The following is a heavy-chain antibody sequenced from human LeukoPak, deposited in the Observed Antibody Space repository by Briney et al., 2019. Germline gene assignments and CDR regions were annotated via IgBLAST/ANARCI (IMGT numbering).Heavy chain of an antibody. CDR2: IYYSGST. Sequence: PSETLSLTCTVSGGSISSYYWGWIRQPPGKGLEWIGSIYYSGSTYYNPSLKSRVTISVDTSKNQFSLKLSSVTAADTAVYYCARENCSGGSCYSIYYYYYIDVWGKGTTVTVSS. V-gene: IGHV4-39*07. CDR1: GGSISSYY. J-gene: IGHJ6*03. D-gene: IGHD2-15*01. CDR3: ARENCSGGSCYSIYYYYYIDV.